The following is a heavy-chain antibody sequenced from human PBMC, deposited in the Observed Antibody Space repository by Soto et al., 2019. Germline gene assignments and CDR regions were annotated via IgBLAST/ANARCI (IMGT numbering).Heavy chain of an antibody. CDR2: IEQNGGER. J-gene: IGHJ4*02. V-gene: IGHV3-7*05. CDR3: VGGYGWLPDY. CDR1: EYTFSSLW. Sequence: DVQLVESGGGLVQPGGSLRLSCAASEYTFSSLWMNWVRQASGKGLEWVAIIEQNGGERNYLDSVKGRFTISRDNAKKSVYLQMNSLRAEDTALYYCVGGYGWLPDYWGQGTLVIVSS. D-gene: IGHD6-19*01.